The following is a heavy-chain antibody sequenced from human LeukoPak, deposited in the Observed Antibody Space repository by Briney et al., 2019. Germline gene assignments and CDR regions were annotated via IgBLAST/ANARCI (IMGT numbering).Heavy chain of an antibody. Sequence: GGSLRLSCAASGFTFSSYAMSWVRQAAGKGLEWVSAISGGGGSTYYADSVKGRFTISRDNSKNTLHLQMNSLRVEDTAVYYCARSMSGGYYYGMDVWGQGTTVTVSS. CDR1: GFTFSSYA. CDR3: ARSMSGGYYYGMDV. CDR2: ISGGGGST. D-gene: IGHD2-15*01. J-gene: IGHJ6*02. V-gene: IGHV3-23*01.